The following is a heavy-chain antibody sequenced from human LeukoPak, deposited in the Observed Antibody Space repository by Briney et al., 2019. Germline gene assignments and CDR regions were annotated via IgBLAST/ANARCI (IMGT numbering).Heavy chain of an antibody. D-gene: IGHD2-2*01. CDR2: INVSGGST. Sequence: GGSLRLSCAASGFTFSNYAMSWVRQAPGKGLEWVSGINVSGGSTFYADSVRGRFTISRDNSKNTLYLQMNSLRAEDTAVYYCAKDQYCTSTSCYVGYWGQGTLVTVST. CDR3: AKDQYCTSTSCYVGY. CDR1: GFTFSNYA. V-gene: IGHV3-23*01. J-gene: IGHJ4*02.